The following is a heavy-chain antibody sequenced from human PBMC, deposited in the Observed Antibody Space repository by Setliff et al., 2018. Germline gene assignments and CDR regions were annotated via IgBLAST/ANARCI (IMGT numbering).Heavy chain of an antibody. CDR1: EFTFSNYW. CDR3: ARVWFGNMDV. J-gene: IGHJ6*03. CDR2: INQDGSGK. Sequence: PGGSLRLSCAASEFTFSNYWMSWVRQAPGKGLEWVANINQDGSGKYYVDSVKGRFTISRDNARNSLYLQMNSLRAEDTAVYYCARVWFGNMDVWGKGTTVTVCS. V-gene: IGHV3-7*03. D-gene: IGHD3-10*01.